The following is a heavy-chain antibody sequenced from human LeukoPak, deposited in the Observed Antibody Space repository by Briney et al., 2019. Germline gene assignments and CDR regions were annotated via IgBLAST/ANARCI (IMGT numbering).Heavy chain of an antibody. J-gene: IGHJ6*03. V-gene: IGHV4-34*01. CDR1: GGSFSNYY. Sequence: SETLSLPCAVYGGSFSNYYWRWTRQPPGKPREGIGEFNDSGRANYNPSLMSRVPVSVDTSQNQFSLRLTSVTATDTAVYYCARRWNYGRNYYIDVWGNGATVSVSS. CDR3: ARRWNYGRNYYIDV. D-gene: IGHD1-7*01. CDR2: FNDSGRA.